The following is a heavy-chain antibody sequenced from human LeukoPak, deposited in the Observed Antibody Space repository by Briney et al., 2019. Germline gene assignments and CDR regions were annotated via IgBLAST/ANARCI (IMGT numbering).Heavy chain of an antibody. D-gene: IGHD3-3*01. CDR2: INPNSGGT. V-gene: IGHV1-2*02. Sequence: GASVKVSCKASGYTFTGYYMHWVRQAPGQGLEWMGWINPNSGGTNYAQKFQGRVTMTRDTSISTAYMELSRLRSDDTAVYYCARGADYDFWSGFSGFQHWGQGTLVTVSS. CDR3: ARGADYDFWSGFSGFQH. J-gene: IGHJ1*01. CDR1: GYTFTGYY.